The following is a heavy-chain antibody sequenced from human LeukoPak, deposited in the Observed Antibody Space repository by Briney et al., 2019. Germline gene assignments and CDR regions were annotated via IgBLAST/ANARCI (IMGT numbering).Heavy chain of an antibody. Sequence: PGGSLRLSCAASGVTFSTDNMKWVRQAPGKGLEWVASISSSRSSIFYADSVKGRFTISRDNANNSLYLQMNRLRAEDTPVYYCARAADYYESSSSSIRPEYLQHWGQGTLVPVSS. V-gene: IGHV3-21*01. CDR1: GVTFSTDN. J-gene: IGHJ1*01. D-gene: IGHD3-22*01. CDR3: ARAADYYESSSSSIRPEYLQH. CDR2: ISSSRSSI.